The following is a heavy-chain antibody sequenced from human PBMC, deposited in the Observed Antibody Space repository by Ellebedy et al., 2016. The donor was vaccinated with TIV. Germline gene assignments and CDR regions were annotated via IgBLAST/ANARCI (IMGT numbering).Heavy chain of an antibody. CDR1: GASVSSNSAA. Sequence: MPSETLSLTCDISGASVSSNSAAWTWIRQSPSRGLEWLGRTYYRSYTSKWHNDYAVSVLGRITINPDTSKDQFSLHLNSVTPEDTAVYYCAREREDYFYGMDVWGQGTRVTVSS. CDR3: AREREDYFYGMDV. CDR2: TYYRSYTSKWHN. J-gene: IGHJ6*02. V-gene: IGHV6-1*01.